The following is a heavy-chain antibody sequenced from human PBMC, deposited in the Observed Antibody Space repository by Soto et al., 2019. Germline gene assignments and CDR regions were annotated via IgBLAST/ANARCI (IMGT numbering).Heavy chain of an antibody. CDR3: AKTRGAMIYAISVYGMDV. CDR2: ISGSADST. D-gene: IGHD2-8*01. CDR1: GFSFSSIA. J-gene: IGHJ6*02. V-gene: IGHV3-23*01. Sequence: EVQLLESGGGFIHPGGSLRLSCAASGFSFSSIAMNWVRQAPGKGLEWVSIISGSADSTFYADSVKGRFTISRDNAKRTLYLKINSVRAEDTAVYYCAKTRGAMIYAISVYGMDVWGQGTTVTVSS.